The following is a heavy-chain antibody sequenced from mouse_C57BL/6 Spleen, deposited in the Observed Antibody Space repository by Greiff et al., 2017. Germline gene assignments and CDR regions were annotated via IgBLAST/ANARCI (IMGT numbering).Heavy chain of an antibody. V-gene: IGHV1-9*01. D-gene: IGHD2-4*01. CDR2: ILPGSGST. Sequence: QVQLKESGAELMKPGASVKLSCKATGYTFTGYWIEWVKQRPGHGLEWIGEILPGSGSTNYNEKFKGKATFTADTSSNTAYMQRSSLTTEDSAIYYCARGESYYDYDDGYAMDYWGQGTSVTVSS. CDR1: GYTFTGYW. J-gene: IGHJ4*01. CDR3: ARGESYYDYDDGYAMDY.